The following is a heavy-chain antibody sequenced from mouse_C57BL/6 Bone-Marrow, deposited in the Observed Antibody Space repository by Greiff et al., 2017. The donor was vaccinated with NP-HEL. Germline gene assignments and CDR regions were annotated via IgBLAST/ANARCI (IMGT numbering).Heavy chain of an antibody. CDR2: IDPETGGT. J-gene: IGHJ2*01. V-gene: IGHV1-15*01. CDR3: TRRAYYYGSSYVEDFDY. CDR1: GYTFTDYE. Sequence: QVQLQQSGAELVRPGASVTLSCKASGYTFTDYEMHWVKQTPVHGLEWIGAIDPETGGTAYNQKFKGKAILTADKSSSTAYMELRSLTSEDSAVYYCTRRAYYYGSSYVEDFDYWGQGTTLTVSS. D-gene: IGHD1-1*01.